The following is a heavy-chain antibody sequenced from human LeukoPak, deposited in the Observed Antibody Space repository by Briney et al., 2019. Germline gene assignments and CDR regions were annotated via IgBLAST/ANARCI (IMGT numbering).Heavy chain of an antibody. J-gene: IGHJ3*02. Sequence: ASETLSLTCTVSGGSISSSSFYWGWIRQPPGKGLEWIGGMSYSGSAYYNPSLKSRLTISVDTSQNQFSLKLSSVTAADTAVYYCAKKGDRGTYDIWGQGTMVTVSS. CDR3: AKKGDRGTYDI. CDR2: MSYSGSA. D-gene: IGHD2-15*01. CDR1: GGSISSSSFY. V-gene: IGHV4-39*01.